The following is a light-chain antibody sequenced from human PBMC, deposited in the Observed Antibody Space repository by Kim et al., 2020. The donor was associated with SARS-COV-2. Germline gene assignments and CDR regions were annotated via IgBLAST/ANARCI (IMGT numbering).Light chain of an antibody. J-gene: IGLJ3*02. V-gene: IGLV2-23*02. CDR1: SSDVGSYNL. CDR2: EVS. Sequence: QSALTQPASVSGSPGQSITISCTGTSSDVGSYNLVSWYQQHPGKAPKLMIYEVSKRPSGVSNRFSGSKSGNTASLTISGLQAEDEADYCCCSYAGSSTSLVFGGGTQLTVL. CDR3: CSYAGSSTSLV.